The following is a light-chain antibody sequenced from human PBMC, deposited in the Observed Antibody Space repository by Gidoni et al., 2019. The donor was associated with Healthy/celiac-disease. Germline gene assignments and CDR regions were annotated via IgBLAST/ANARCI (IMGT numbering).Light chain of an antibody. V-gene: IGKV1-39*01. J-gene: IGKJ2*02. CDR3: QQSYSTPRX. CDR1: QSISSY. CDR2: AAS. Sequence: DIQMTQSPSSLSASVGDRVTITCRASQSISSYLNWYQQKPGKAPKLRLYAASSLQSGVPSRFSGSGSGTDFTITISSLQPEDFATYYCQQSYSTPRXXXQGTKLEIK.